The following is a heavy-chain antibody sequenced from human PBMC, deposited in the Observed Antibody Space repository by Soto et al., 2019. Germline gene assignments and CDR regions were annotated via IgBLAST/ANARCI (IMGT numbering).Heavy chain of an antibody. V-gene: IGHV3-48*03. CDR3: ARGALLSIRYYYYGMDV. D-gene: IGHD1-26*01. Sequence: LRLSCAASGFTFSSYEMNWVRQAPGKGLEWVSYISSSGSTIYYADSVKGRFTISRDNAKNSLYLQMSSLRAEDTAVYYCARGALLSIRYYYYGMDVWGQGTTVTVSS. J-gene: IGHJ6*02. CDR2: ISSSGSTI. CDR1: GFTFSSYE.